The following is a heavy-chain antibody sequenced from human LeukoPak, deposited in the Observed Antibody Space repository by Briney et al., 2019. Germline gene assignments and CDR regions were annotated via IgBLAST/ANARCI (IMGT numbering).Heavy chain of an antibody. V-gene: IGHV1-69*05. J-gene: IGHJ5*02. CDR2: IIPIFGTA. D-gene: IGHD2-2*02. CDR3: ARSQDIVVVPAAIFNWFDP. Sequence: SVKVSCKASGGTFSSYAIGWVRQAPGQGLEWMGGIIPIFGTANYAQKLQGRVTITTDESTSTAYMELSSLRSEDTAVYYCARSQDIVVVPAAIFNWFDPWGQGTLVTVSS. CDR1: GGTFSSYA.